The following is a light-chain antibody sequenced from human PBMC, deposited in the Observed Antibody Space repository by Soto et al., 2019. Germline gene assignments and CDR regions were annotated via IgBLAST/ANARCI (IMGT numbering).Light chain of an antibody. V-gene: IGKV1-5*03. Sequence: DIQMTQSPSTLSASVGDRVTITCRASQNIITWLAWYQQKPGKAPKLLIYKATSLESGVPSRFSGSGSGTEFTLTISSLQPDDFASYYCQQYNSALGITFGPGNKVDIK. J-gene: IGKJ3*01. CDR1: QNIITW. CDR3: QQYNSALGIT. CDR2: KAT.